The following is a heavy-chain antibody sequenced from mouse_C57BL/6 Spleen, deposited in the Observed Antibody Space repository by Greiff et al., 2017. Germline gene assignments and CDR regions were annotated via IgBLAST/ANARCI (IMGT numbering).Heavy chain of an antibody. J-gene: IGHJ2*01. CDR1: GYTFTDYY. V-gene: IGHV1-84*01. Sequence: VQLQQSGPELVKPGASVKISCKASGYTFTDYYINWVKQRPGQGLEWIGWLYPGGGNTKYNEKFKGKATLTVDTSSSTSYMQLSSLTSEDSAVYFVARGDSNYLFDYWGRGTTLTVSS. CDR3: ARGDSNYLFDY. D-gene: IGHD2-5*01. CDR2: LYPGGGNT.